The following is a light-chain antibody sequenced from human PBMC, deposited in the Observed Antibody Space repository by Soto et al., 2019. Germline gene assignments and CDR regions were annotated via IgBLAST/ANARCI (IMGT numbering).Light chain of an antibody. CDR2: WAS. CDR3: QQYYIAPPT. CDR1: QNILYSSNNKNY. V-gene: IGKV4-1*01. Sequence: DMVMTQSPDSLAVSLGERATINCKSSQNILYSSNNKNYLAWYQQKPGQPLKLLIYWASTRESGVPDRFSGSGSGADFTLTISNLQAEDVAVYFCQQYYIAPPTFGQGTKVEIK. J-gene: IGKJ1*01.